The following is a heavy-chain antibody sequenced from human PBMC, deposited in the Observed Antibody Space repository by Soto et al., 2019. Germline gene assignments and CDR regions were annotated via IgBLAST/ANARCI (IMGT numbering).Heavy chain of an antibody. CDR2: IIPIFGTA. Sequence: SVKVSCKASGGTFSSYAIRWVRQAPEEGLEWMGGIIPIFGTANYAQKFQGRVTITAAESTSTAYMELSSLRSEDTAVYYCASLVYYYDSSGYYPFDYWGPGPLVTVAS. V-gene: IGHV1-69*13. CDR3: ASLVYYYDSSGYYPFDY. J-gene: IGHJ4*02. D-gene: IGHD3-22*01. CDR1: GGTFSSYA.